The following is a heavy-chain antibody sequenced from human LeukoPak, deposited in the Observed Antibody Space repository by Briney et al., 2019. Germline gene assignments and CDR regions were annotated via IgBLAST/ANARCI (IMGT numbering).Heavy chain of an antibody. J-gene: IGHJ4*02. D-gene: IGHD6-19*01. CDR1: GGSFSGYY. Sequence: SETLSLTCAVYGGSFSGYYWSWIRQPPGKGLEWIGGINHSGSTNYNPSLKSRVTISVDTSKNQFSLKLSSVTAADTAVYYCARGRWVYGSGWPKPFDYWGQGTLVTVSS. V-gene: IGHV4-34*01. CDR3: ARGRWVYGSGWPKPFDY. CDR2: INHSGST.